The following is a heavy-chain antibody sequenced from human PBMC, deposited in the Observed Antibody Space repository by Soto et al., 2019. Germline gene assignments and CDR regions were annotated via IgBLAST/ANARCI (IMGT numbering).Heavy chain of an antibody. J-gene: IGHJ4*02. CDR1: GYTFTGSY. CDR3: ARDDGSYLSDF. V-gene: IGHV1-2*02. CDR2: INPDNAYT. Sequence: QVHLVQSGAEVRKPGASVKVSCKASGYTFTGSYIHWVRQAPGQGLEWMGWINPDNAYTYYSQKLQGRVTMTRDTSVSTAYMDLSRLTSDDTAVYYCARDDGSYLSDFWGQGTLVTVSS.